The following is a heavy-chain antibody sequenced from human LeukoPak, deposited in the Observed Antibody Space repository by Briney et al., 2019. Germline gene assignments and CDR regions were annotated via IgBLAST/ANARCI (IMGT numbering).Heavy chain of an antibody. CDR2: IKQDGSEK. Sequence: GGSLRLSCAASRFSFSRYWMSWVRQAPGKGLEWVANIKQDGSEKYYVESVTGRFTISRDNAKNSLFLQMNSLRAEDTAVYYCASSRGEWNLYFNYWGQGTLVTVSS. V-gene: IGHV3-7*01. J-gene: IGHJ4*02. D-gene: IGHD3-10*01. CDR1: RFSFSRYW. CDR3: ASSRGEWNLYFNY.